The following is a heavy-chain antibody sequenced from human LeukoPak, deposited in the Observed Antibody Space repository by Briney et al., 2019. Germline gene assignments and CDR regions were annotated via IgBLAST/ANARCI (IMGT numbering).Heavy chain of an antibody. CDR1: GYSIRSGYY. J-gene: IGHJ6*02. V-gene: IGHV4-38-2*02. D-gene: IGHD6-13*01. Sequence: SETLSLTCSVSGYSIRSGYYWGWIRQPPGKGLEWIASVYHSESTYYNSSLKSRVAISVDTSKNQLSLRLSSVTAADTAVYYCARGIAAAGTRGYYYYGMDVWGQGTTVTVSS. CDR2: VYHSEST. CDR3: ARGIAAAGTRGYYYYGMDV.